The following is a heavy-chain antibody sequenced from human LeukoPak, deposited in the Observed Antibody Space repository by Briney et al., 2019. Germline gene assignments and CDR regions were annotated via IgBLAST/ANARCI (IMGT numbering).Heavy chain of an antibody. J-gene: IGHJ5*02. CDR2: ISGSGGST. Sequence: PGGSLRLSCAASGFTFSSYAMSWVRQAPGKGLEWVSAISGSGGSTYYADSVKGRFTISRDNSKNTLYLQMNSLRAEDTAVYYCAGHSSSWYENWFDPWRQGTLVTVSS. CDR3: AGHSSSWYENWFDP. CDR1: GFTFSSYA. V-gene: IGHV3-23*01. D-gene: IGHD6-13*01.